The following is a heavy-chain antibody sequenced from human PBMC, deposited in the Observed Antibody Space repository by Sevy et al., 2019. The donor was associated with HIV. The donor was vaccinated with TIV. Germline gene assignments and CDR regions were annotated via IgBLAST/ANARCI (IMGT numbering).Heavy chain of an antibody. J-gene: IGHJ4*02. D-gene: IGHD7-27*01. CDR3: ARDNTGWPFYFDY. Sequence: SGTLSLTCTVSSYSFSSYYLSWIRQPAGKGLEWVWRVYHNGRPSYNPSLQSRATLSIDTSKNKVFLTLTSATAADTAVYYCARDNTGWPFYFDYWGQGILVTVSS. CDR2: VYHNGRP. CDR1: SYSFSSYY. V-gene: IGHV4-4*07.